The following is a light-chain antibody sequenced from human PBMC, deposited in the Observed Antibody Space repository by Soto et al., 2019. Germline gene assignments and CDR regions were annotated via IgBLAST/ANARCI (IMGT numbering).Light chain of an antibody. J-gene: IGKJ1*01. V-gene: IGKV1-39*01. CDR3: QQSYSSPWT. CDR2: DAS. Sequence: DIQMTQSPSSLSASVGDRVTITCRASQSITIYFNWYQQKPGKAPKVFIYDASSLQSGVPSRFSGSGSGTDFTLTISSLQPEDFATYYCQQSYSSPWTFGQGTKVEIK. CDR1: QSITIY.